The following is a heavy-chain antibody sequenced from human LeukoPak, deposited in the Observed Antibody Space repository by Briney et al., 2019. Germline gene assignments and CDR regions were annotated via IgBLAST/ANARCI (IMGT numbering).Heavy chain of an antibody. Sequence: ASVKVSCKVSGYTLTELSMHWVRQAPGKGLEWMGGFDPEDGETIYAQKFQGRVTMTRDMSTSTVYMELSSLRSEDTAVYYCARGMTTDFDYWGQGTLVTVSS. J-gene: IGHJ4*02. CDR2: FDPEDGET. D-gene: IGHD4-11*01. V-gene: IGHV1-24*01. CDR1: GYTLTELS. CDR3: ARGMTTDFDY.